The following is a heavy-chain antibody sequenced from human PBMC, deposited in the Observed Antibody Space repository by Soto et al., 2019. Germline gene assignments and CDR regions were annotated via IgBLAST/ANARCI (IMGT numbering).Heavy chain of an antibody. J-gene: IGHJ4*02. Sequence: GGSLRLSCAASGFTFSGSAMHWVRQASGKGLEWVGRIRSKANSYATAYAASVKGRFTISRDDSKNTAYLQMNSLKTEDTAVYYCTRAVGYQWLGRPKYYFDYWGQGTLVTVSS. D-gene: IGHD6-19*01. CDR1: GFTFSGSA. V-gene: IGHV3-73*01. CDR3: TRAVGYQWLGRPKYYFDY. CDR2: IRSKANSYAT.